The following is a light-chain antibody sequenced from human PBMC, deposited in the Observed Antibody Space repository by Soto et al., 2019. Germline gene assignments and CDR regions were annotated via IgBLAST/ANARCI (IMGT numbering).Light chain of an antibody. V-gene: IGLV2-14*02. CDR3: QSFDSSLSYI. Sequence: QSALTQPASVSGSPGQSITISCTGTSSNVGSYKLVSWYQQHPGKAPKLMIFEANTRPSGVSNRFSGSKSGNTASLTISGLQAEDEADYYCQSFDSSLSYIFGTGTKVTVL. J-gene: IGLJ1*01. CDR2: EAN. CDR1: SSNVGSYKL.